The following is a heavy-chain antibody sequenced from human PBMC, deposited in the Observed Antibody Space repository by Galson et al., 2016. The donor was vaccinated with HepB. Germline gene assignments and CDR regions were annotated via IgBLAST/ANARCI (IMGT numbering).Heavy chain of an antibody. D-gene: IGHD1-14*01. J-gene: IGHJ3*02. CDR1: GGSISGGGHS. Sequence: LSLTCGVSGGSISGGGHSWSWIRQPPGKGLEWIGYIYHNGSTYYNPSLKSRVTISVDRPKSLFSLKLRSVTAADTAVYYCARGFGILVAFDIWGQGTVVTVSS. CDR3: ARGFGILVAFDI. CDR2: IYHNGST. V-gene: IGHV4-30-2*01.